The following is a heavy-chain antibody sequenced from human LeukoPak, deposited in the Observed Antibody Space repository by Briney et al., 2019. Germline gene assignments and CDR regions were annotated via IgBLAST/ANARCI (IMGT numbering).Heavy chain of an antibody. Sequence: SETLSLTCTVSGGSISSYYWSWIRQPPGKGLEWIGYIYYSGSTNYNPSLKSQVTISVDTSKNQFSLKLSSVTAADTAVYYCARYSESPYCGGDCYYNDYWGQGTLVTVSS. D-gene: IGHD2-21*02. J-gene: IGHJ4*02. CDR3: ARYSESPYCGGDCYYNDY. V-gene: IGHV4-59*01. CDR1: GGSISSYY. CDR2: IYYSGST.